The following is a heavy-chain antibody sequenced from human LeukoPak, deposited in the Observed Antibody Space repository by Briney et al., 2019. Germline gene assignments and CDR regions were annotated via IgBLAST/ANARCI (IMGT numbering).Heavy chain of an antibody. V-gene: IGHV5-51*01. CDR3: ARFHQGDYDALDI. D-gene: IGHD4-11*01. CDR2: IYPRDSDT. CDR1: GYSFSTYW. Sequence: NLGESLQISCQGSGYSFSTYWIGWVRQLPGKGLEWMGIIYPRDSDTRYSPSFQGQVTISADKSISTAYLQWSSLKASDTAMYSCARFHQGDYDALDIWGQGTKVTVSS. J-gene: IGHJ3*02.